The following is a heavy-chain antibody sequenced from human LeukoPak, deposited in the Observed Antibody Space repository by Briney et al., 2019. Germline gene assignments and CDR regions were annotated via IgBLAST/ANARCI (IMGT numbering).Heavy chain of an antibody. CDR2: LTWDGGRT. Sequence: GGSLRLSCAASGFTFDDYTMHWVRQAPGKGLEWVSLLTWDGGRTYYAGSVKGRFTISRDNSKNTLYLQMNSLRNEDTALYYCARTPQKYCGSTSCFNWFDSWGQGTLVTVSS. J-gene: IGHJ5*01. CDR3: ARTPQKYCGSTSCFNWFDS. D-gene: IGHD2-2*01. CDR1: GFTFDDYT. V-gene: IGHV3-43*01.